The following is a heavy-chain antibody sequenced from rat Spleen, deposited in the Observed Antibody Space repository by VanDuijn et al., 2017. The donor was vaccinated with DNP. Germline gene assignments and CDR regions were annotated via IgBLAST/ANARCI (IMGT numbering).Heavy chain of an antibody. CDR1: GFTFSSYW. J-gene: IGHJ2*01. D-gene: IGHD1-12*02. CDR2: IDTDVGST. CDR3: AKRGDYFDGPDY. V-gene: IGHV5-58*01. Sequence: EVQLVESGGGLVQPGRSLKLSCVASGFTFSSYWMYWIRQAPGKGLEWVATIDTDVGSTYYTDSVKGRFTISRDNGKNTVSLQMNSLRSEDTATYYCAKRGDYFDGPDYWGQGVMVTVSS.